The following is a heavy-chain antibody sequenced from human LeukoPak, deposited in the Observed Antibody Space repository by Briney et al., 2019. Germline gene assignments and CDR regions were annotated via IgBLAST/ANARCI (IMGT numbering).Heavy chain of an antibody. V-gene: IGHV3-23*01. CDR3: AKGLINDRSALDY. D-gene: IGHD1-1*01. J-gene: IGHJ4*02. CDR2: ISGSGGTT. Sequence: GGSLRLSCAASGFTFSNYAMTWVRQAPGKGLDWVSAISGSGGTTYYADSVKGRFTLSRDNSKNTLHLQMNSLRAEDTALYYCAKGLINDRSALDYWGQGTLVTVSS. CDR1: GFTFSNYA.